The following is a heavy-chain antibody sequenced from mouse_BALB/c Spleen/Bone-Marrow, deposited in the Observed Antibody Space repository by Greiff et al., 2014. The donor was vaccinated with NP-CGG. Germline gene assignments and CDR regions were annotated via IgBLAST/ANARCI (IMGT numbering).Heavy chain of an antibody. Sequence: QVQLQQSGPGLVAPSQSLSITCTVSGFSLTNYGVHWVRQPPGKGLEWLGVIWAGGSTNYNSARMARLSISKDNSKSQVFFKMNRLQTYDTAMYYCSRITTATGVMDYCRQGTSVTVSS. J-gene: IGHJ4*01. CDR3: SRITTATGVMDY. V-gene: IGHV2-9*02. D-gene: IGHD1-2*01. CDR1: GFSLTNYG. CDR2: IWAGGST.